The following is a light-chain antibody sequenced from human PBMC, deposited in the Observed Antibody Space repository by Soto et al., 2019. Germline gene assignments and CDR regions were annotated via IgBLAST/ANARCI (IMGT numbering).Light chain of an antibody. CDR1: QSVSDY. V-gene: IGKV3-11*01. Sequence: EITLTQSPGTLSLSPGERATLSCRASQSVSDYLAWYQQKAGQPPRVLIYGASNRATDIPARFSGSGSGTDCTLTISRLEPEDSAVYYCQRRSKLPRTFGGGTRVEI. CDR3: QRRSKLPRT. CDR2: GAS. J-gene: IGKJ4*01.